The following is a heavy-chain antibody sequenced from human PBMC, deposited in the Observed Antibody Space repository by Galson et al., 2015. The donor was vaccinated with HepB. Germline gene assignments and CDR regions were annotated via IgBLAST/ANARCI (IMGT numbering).Heavy chain of an antibody. D-gene: IGHD3-22*01. CDR2: IIPIFGTA. Sequence: SVKVSCKASGGTFSSYAISWVRQAPGQGLEWMGGIIPIFGTANYAQKFQGRVTITADESTSTAYMELSSLRSEDTAVYYCASTYYDSSGYYWATAMDVWGKGTTVTVSS. J-gene: IGHJ6*03. CDR1: GGTFSSYA. V-gene: IGHV1-69*13. CDR3: ASTYYDSSGYYWATAMDV.